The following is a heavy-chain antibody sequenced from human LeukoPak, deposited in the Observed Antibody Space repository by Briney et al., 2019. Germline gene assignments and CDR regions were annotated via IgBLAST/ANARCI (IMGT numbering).Heavy chain of an antibody. Sequence: ASVKVSCKASGYTFNGYYIHWVRQAPGQGLEWMGWFNPNTGGTNYAQKLQGRVAMTTDTSISTAYMELSRLRSDDTAVYYCATPDSSGYYFDYWGQGTLVTVSS. CDR3: ATPDSSGYYFDY. J-gene: IGHJ4*02. CDR1: GYTFNGYY. D-gene: IGHD3-22*01. V-gene: IGHV1-2*02. CDR2: FNPNTGGT.